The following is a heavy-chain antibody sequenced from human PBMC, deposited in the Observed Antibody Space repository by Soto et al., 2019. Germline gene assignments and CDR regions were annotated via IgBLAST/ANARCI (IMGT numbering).Heavy chain of an antibody. Sequence: QVQLVQSGPEVKKPGASVKVSCKASGYSFSNYGIAWMRQAPGQGLEWVGWISGDNGNANYAENLQDRVTLTVDVFTTSAYMELRRLRSDDTAVYFCAREGIYADSDYWGQGTQVTVSS. CDR3: AREGIYADSDY. J-gene: IGHJ4*02. D-gene: IGHD3-16*01. V-gene: IGHV1-18*01. CDR2: ISGDNGNA. CDR1: GYSFSNYG.